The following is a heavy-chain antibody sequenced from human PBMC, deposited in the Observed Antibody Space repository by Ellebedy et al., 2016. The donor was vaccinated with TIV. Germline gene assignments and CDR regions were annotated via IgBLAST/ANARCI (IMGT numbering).Heavy chain of an antibody. CDR3: AKVGRRYYERSGDP. CDR1: GFTFSNYV. Sequence: GESLKISCAASGFTFSNYVVSWVRQAPGKGLEWVSTISAGGGATYYADSVKGRFNISRDNSENTLYLQMNSLRAEDTAVYYCAKVGRRYYERSGDPWGQGSLVTVSS. D-gene: IGHD3-22*01. J-gene: IGHJ5*02. V-gene: IGHV3-23*01. CDR2: ISAGGGAT.